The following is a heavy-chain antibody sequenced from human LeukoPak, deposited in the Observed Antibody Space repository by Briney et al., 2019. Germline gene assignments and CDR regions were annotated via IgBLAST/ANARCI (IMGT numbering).Heavy chain of an antibody. Sequence: PGGSLRLSRAVSGFTFSSYAMSWVRQAPGKGLEWVSAISGSGGSTYYADSVKGRFTISRDNSKNTLYLQMNSLRAEDTAVYYCAKDRENCSSTSCYWSYYYYGMDVWGQGTTVTVSS. CDR2: ISGSGGST. J-gene: IGHJ6*02. CDR3: AKDRENCSSTSCYWSYYYYGMDV. V-gene: IGHV3-23*01. CDR1: GFTFSSYA. D-gene: IGHD2-2*01.